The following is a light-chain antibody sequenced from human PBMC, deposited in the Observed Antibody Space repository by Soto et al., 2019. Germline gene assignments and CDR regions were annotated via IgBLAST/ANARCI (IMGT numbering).Light chain of an antibody. CDR2: MIS. CDR3: MQATQPYT. Sequence: DFVMTQTPLSSPVTLGQPASISCRSSQSLVHSDGNSYLSWLHQRPGQPPRLLIYMISNRFSGVPDRFSGSWAGTEFTMKISRVEPEDGGVYYCMQATQPYTFGQGTKLEIK. J-gene: IGKJ2*01. CDR1: QSLVHSDGNSY. V-gene: IGKV2-24*01.